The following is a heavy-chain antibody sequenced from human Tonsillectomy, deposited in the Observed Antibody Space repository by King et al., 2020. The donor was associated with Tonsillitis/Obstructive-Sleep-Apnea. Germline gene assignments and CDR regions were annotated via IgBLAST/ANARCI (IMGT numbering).Heavy chain of an antibody. CDR3: ARGGGCGTYLVFDY. J-gene: IGHJ4*02. CDR2: MNPNSGNT. D-gene: IGHD1-26*01. V-gene: IGHV1-8*01. Sequence: VQLVESGAEVEKPGASVKVSCKASGYTFTSYDINWVRQATGQGLEWMGWMNPNSGNTGYAQKFQGRVTMTRNTSVSTAYLELSSLRSEDTAVYYCARGGGCGTYLVFDYWGQGTLVTVSS. CDR1: GYTFTSYD.